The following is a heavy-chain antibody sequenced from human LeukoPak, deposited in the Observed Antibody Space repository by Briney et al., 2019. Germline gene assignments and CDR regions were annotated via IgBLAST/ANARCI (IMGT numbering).Heavy chain of an antibody. CDR2: ISYDGNSK. CDR1: GFTFSRYG. D-gene: IGHD2-2*03. CDR3: AKDDWIFSKAFDI. Sequence: GGSLRLSCAASGFTFSRYGMHWVRQAPGKGLEWVAVISYDGNSKYYADSVKGRFTISRDNSKNTLYLQMDSLGTEDTAVYYCAKDDWIFSKAFDIWGQGTMVTVSS. J-gene: IGHJ3*02. V-gene: IGHV3-30*18.